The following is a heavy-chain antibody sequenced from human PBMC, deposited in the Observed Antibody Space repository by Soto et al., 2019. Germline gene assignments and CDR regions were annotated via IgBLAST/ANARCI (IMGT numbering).Heavy chain of an antibody. V-gene: IGHV6-1*01. J-gene: IGHJ1*01. CDR3: ARGSYYSGWV. CDR1: GDSVSSTSTA. CDR2: TYYRSNWYT. Sequence: QALSLPSAISGDSVSSTSTACSLIRQSPSRGLEWLGRTYYRSNWYTDYAVSVKSRITISPDTSKNQFSLQLNSVTPEDTAVYYCARGSYYSGWVWGQGTLVTVSS. D-gene: IGHD6-19*01.